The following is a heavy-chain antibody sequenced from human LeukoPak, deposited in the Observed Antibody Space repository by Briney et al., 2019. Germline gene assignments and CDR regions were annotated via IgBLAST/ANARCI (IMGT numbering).Heavy chain of an antibody. J-gene: IGHJ4*02. CDR2: INRDGSTT. V-gene: IGHV3-74*03. CDR3: ARDKKSGESSEIDY. CDR1: GLTFSNYW. Sequence: QPGGSLRLSCAASGLTFSNYWVHWVRQAPGKGLVWVSRINRDGSTTKYADSVKGRFTVSRDNAKNTLNLQMNSLRAEDTAVYYCARDKKSGESSEIDYWGQGTLVTVSS. D-gene: IGHD3-10*01.